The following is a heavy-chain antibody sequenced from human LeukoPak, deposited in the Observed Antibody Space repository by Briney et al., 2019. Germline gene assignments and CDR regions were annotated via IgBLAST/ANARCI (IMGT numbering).Heavy chain of an antibody. Sequence: ASVKVSCKASGYTFTGYYMHWVRLAPGQGLEWMGWINPNSGGTNYAQKFQGRVTMTRDTSISTAYMELSRLRSDDTAVYYCARRGDYYYYMDVWGKGTTVTVSS. V-gene: IGHV1-2*02. CDR1: GYTFTGYY. D-gene: IGHD3-10*01. CDR2: INPNSGGT. J-gene: IGHJ6*03. CDR3: ARRGDYYYYMDV.